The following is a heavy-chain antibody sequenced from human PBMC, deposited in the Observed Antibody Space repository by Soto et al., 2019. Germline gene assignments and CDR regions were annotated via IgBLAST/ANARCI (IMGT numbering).Heavy chain of an antibody. J-gene: IGHJ4*02. Sequence: GGSLRLSCAASGFTFSSYSMNWVRQAPGKGLEWVSYISSSSRTYYADSVKGRFTISRDNSKNTLDLQMNSLRAEDTAVYYCAKYYDSSGVWDLDYWGQGTLVTVSS. CDR1: GFTFSSYS. CDR2: ISSSSRT. CDR3: AKYYDSSGVWDLDY. D-gene: IGHD3-22*01. V-gene: IGHV3-48*01.